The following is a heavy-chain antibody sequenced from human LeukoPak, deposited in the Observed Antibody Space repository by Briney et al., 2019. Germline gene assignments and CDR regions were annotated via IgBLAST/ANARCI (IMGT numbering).Heavy chain of an antibody. J-gene: IGHJ6*03. CDR1: GGSFNDYY. D-gene: IGHD3-10*01. V-gene: IGHV4-34*01. Sequence: SETLSLTCAVYGGSFNDYYWSWIRQPPGKGLEWIGEINHSGGTNYNPSLKSRVTISLDTSKNQFSLKLTSVTAADTAVYYCARGWGPNYYGSGTYYNAVYYMDVWGKGTTVTVSS. CDR3: ARGWGPNYYGSGTYYNAVYYMDV. CDR2: INHSGGT.